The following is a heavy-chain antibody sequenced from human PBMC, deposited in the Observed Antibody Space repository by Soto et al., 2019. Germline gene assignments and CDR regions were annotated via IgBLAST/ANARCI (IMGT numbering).Heavy chain of an antibody. V-gene: IGHV3-49*03. D-gene: IGHD3-22*01. Sequence: PGGSLRLSCTASGFTFGDYAMSWFRQAPGKGLEWVGFIRSKAYGGTTEYAASVKGRFTISRDDSKSIAYLQMSSLKTEDTAVYYCTRVPPYYYDSSGSTDYWGQGTLVTVSS. CDR2: IRSKAYGGTT. J-gene: IGHJ4*02. CDR3: TRVPPYYYDSSGSTDY. CDR1: GFTFGDYA.